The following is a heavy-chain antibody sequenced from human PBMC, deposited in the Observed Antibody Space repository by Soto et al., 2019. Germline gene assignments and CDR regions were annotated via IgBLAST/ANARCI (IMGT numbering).Heavy chain of an antibody. Sequence: GESLKISCQSFGHTFTAYWIAWVRQMPGKGLEWMGIIFPADSEIRYSPSFRGHVTISADKSISTAYLQWSSLEASDTAMYYCARPLYPGYCTDGVCYSYDYWGQGTPVTVSS. CDR2: IFPADSEI. CDR3: ARPLYPGYCTDGVCYSYDY. D-gene: IGHD2-8*01. V-gene: IGHV5-51*01. J-gene: IGHJ4*02. CDR1: GHTFTAYW.